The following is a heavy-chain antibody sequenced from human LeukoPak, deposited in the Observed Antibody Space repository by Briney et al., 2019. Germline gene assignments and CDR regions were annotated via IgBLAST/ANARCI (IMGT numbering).Heavy chain of an antibody. J-gene: IGHJ4*02. V-gene: IGHV3-74*01. CDR1: GFSFNGYW. Sequence: GGPLRLSCAASGFSFNGYWMHWVRQAPGKGLVWVSHSNGDGSTTTYADSVKGRFTMSRDNAKNTLYLQMNSLRAEDTAIYYCARDGHGEVPFDYWGQGTLVTVSS. CDR3: ARDGHGEVPFDY. CDR2: SNGDGSTT. D-gene: IGHD3-10*01.